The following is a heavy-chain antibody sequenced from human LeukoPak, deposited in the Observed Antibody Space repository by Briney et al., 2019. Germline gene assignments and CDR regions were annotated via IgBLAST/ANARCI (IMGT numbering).Heavy chain of an antibody. J-gene: IGHJ4*02. V-gene: IGHV3-7*01. CDR3: TFWGTDNH. CDR1: GSTFRTYW. Sequence: GGSLRLSCAFSGSTFRTYWMNWVRQAPGKGLEWVANINPGGNEIRSVDSVKGRFIISRDNAKNSLDLQMSSLRVEDTAVYYCTFWGTDNHWGQGILVTVSS. CDR2: INPGGNEI. D-gene: IGHD7-27*01.